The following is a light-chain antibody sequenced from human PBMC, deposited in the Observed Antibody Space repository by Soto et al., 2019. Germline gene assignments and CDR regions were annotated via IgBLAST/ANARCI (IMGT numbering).Light chain of an antibody. Sequence: EIVLTQSPGTLSLSPGERATLSCRASQSGTNNYLAWYQQRPDQAPRLLIYGASSRATGIPDRFSGSGSGTDFTLSISKLEPEDFAVYYCQQYGSSPRTFGQGTKVDIK. V-gene: IGKV3-20*01. CDR3: QQYGSSPRT. J-gene: IGKJ1*01. CDR2: GAS. CDR1: QSGTNNY.